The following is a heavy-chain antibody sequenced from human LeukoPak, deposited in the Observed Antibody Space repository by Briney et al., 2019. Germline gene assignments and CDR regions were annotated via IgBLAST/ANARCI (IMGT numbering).Heavy chain of an antibody. V-gene: IGHV3-30*18. CDR1: GFTFSSYG. J-gene: IGHJ4*02. Sequence: GGPLRLSCAASGFTFSSYGMHWVRQAPGKGLEWVAVISYDGSNKYYADSVKGRFTISRDNSKNTLYLQMNSLRAEDTAVYYCAKGPMVRGVIMWDYWGQGTLVTVSS. CDR3: AKGPMVRGVIMWDY. D-gene: IGHD3-10*01. CDR2: ISYDGSNK.